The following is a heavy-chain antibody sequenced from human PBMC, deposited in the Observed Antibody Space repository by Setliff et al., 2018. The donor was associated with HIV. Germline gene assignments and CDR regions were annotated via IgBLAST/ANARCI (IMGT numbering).Heavy chain of an antibody. CDR1: SGSFSSRHY. Sequence: SETLSLTCTVSSGSFSSRHYWGWIRQSPGKGLEWIGSVSYRGTTYYNPSLRSRITISVDTSKNQFSLIVSSVTAADTATSYCARHQSGYNFSPFDNWGLGSLVTVSS. D-gene: IGHD5-12*01. CDR2: VSYRGTT. CDR3: ARHQSGYNFSPFDN. J-gene: IGHJ4*02. V-gene: IGHV4-39*01.